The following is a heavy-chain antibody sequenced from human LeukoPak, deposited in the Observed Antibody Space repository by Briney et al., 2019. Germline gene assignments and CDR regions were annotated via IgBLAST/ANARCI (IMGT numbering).Heavy chain of an antibody. J-gene: IGHJ4*02. CDR2: IYSGGSI. CDR3: QVSDTDSFDY. D-gene: IGHD2-21*01. V-gene: IGHV3-53*01. CDR1: GFTVSGYY. Sequence: GGSLRLPCAASGFTVSGYYLSWVRQAPGKGLEWVSVIYSGGSIYYADSVKGRFTISRDSSESMLYLEMSSLRAEDTAVYYCQVSDTDSFDYWGQGTLVTVSS.